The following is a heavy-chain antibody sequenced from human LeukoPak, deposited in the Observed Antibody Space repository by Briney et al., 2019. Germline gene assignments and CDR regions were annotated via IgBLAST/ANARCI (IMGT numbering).Heavy chain of an antibody. CDR2: IHESGSS. V-gene: IGHV4-59*02. Sequence: SETLSLTCSVSGGSVSTYYWSWSRQPPGKGLEWVGSIHESGSSNSNSSLKSRVTISLDTSKNQFSLRLSSVIVADTAVYYCARENGDYAFDYWGQGTLVTVSS. D-gene: IGHD4-17*01. CDR1: GGSVSTYY. J-gene: IGHJ4*02. CDR3: ARENGDYAFDY.